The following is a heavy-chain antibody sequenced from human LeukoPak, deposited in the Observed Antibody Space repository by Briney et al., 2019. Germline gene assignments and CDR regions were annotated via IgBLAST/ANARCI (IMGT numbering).Heavy chain of an antibody. Sequence: ASVKVSCKASGYTFTSYYMHWVRQAPGQGLEWMGIINPSGGSTSYAQKFQGRITMTRDTSTSTVYMELSSLRSEDTAVYYCARGSSGHPPGNGMDVWGQGTTVTVSS. J-gene: IGHJ6*02. CDR1: GYTFTSYY. CDR3: ARGSSGHPPGNGMDV. CDR2: INPSGGST. D-gene: IGHD6-6*01. V-gene: IGHV1-46*01.